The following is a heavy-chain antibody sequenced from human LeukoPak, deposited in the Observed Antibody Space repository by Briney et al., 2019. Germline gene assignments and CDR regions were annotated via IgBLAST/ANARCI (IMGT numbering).Heavy chain of an antibody. V-gene: IGHV4-39*01. CDR1: GGSISSSSYY. Sequence: KPSETLSLTCTVSGGSISSSSYYWGWIRQPPGKGLEWIGNVYYSGITYYNPSLKSRVIISLDTPKSQFSLKLSSVTAADTAVYYCATSSLSPPRYLGQGTLVTVSS. CDR2: VYYSGIT. J-gene: IGHJ4*02. CDR3: ATSSLSPPRY. D-gene: IGHD6-6*01.